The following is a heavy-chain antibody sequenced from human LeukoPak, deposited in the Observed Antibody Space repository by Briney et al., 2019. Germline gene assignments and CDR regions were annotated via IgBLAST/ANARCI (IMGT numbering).Heavy chain of an antibody. V-gene: IGHV3-23*01. CDR3: AKDRTVGASYWYFDL. Sequence: GGSLRLSCAASGFTFSSYAMSWVRQAPGKGLEWVSAISNSGDSTYYADSVKGRFTVSRGSSKNTLLLHMNTLRAEDTAIYYCAKDRTVGASYWYFDLWGRGTLVTVSS. CDR1: GFTFSSYA. CDR2: ISNSGDST. D-gene: IGHD1-26*01. J-gene: IGHJ2*01.